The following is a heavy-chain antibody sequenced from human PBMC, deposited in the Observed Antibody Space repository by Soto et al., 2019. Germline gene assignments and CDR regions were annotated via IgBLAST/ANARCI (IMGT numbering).Heavy chain of an antibody. D-gene: IGHD2-2*01. CDR1: GYTFTSYA. V-gene: IGHV1-3*01. CDR3: ARGGYCSSTSCYHFAY. J-gene: IGHJ4*02. CDR2: TNAGNGNT. Sequence: ASVKVSCKASGYTFTSYAMHWVRQAPGQRLEWMGWTNAGNGNTKYSQKFQGRVTITRDTSASTAYMELSSLRSEDTAVYYCARGGYCSSTSCYHFAYWGQGTLVTVSS.